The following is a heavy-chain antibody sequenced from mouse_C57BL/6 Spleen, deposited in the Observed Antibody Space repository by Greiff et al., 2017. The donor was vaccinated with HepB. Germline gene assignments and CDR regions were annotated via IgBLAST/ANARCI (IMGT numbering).Heavy chain of an antibody. Sequence: DVKLVESGGGLVKPGGSLKLSCAASGFTFSDYGMHWVRQAPEKGLEWVAYISSGSSTIYYADTVKGRFTISRDNAKNTLFLQMTSLRSEDTAMYYCARGDYYGSSHLAYWGQGTLVTVSA. V-gene: IGHV5-17*01. D-gene: IGHD1-1*01. CDR1: GFTFSDYG. CDR3: ARGDYYGSSHLAY. J-gene: IGHJ3*01. CDR2: ISSGSSTI.